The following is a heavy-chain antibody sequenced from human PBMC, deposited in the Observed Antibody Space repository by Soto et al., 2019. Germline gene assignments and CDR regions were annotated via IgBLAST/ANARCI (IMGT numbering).Heavy chain of an antibody. CDR1: GTSINSGDYY. J-gene: IGHJ6*02. CDR3: ERALYQLLWSYSGMDV. V-gene: IGHV4-30-4*01. Sequence: PSETLSLTFTFSGTSINSGDYYWSWIRHPPVNGLEYIGHIYYSGSTSYNPSLKSRAGISVDSSKSQVSLKLTSVTAADTAVYYCERALYQLLWSYSGMDVWRQGTTVPVPS. CDR2: IYYSGST. D-gene: IGHD2-2*01.